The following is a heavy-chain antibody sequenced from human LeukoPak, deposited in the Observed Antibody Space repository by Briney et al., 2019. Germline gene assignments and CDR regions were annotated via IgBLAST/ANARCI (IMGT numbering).Heavy chain of an antibody. CDR3: ASSPPYYYDSSGYYYWWFDP. CDR1: GGSISSGDYY. Sequence: PSETLSLTCTVSGGSISSGDYYWSWIRQPPGKGLEWIGYIYYSGSTNYNPSLKSRVTISVDTSKNQFSLKLSSVTAADTAVYYCASSPPYYYDSSGYYYWWFDPWGQGTLVTVSS. J-gene: IGHJ5*02. V-gene: IGHV4-61*08. CDR2: IYYSGST. D-gene: IGHD3-22*01.